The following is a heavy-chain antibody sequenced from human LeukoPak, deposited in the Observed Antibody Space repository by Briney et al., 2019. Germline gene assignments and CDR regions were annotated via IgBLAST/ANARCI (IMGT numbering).Heavy chain of an antibody. J-gene: IGHJ4*02. CDR3: ARVDYYDSSGYWGYFDY. CDR2: VNPGTGNT. V-gene: IGHV1-8*03. CDR1: GYSFTTFH. Sequence: GASVKVSCKAAGYSFTTFHISWVRQAPGQGPEWMGWVNPGTGNTGYAQKFQGRVTITADESTSTAYMELSSLRSEDTAVYYCARVDYYDSSGYWGYFDYWGQGTLVTVSS. D-gene: IGHD3-22*01.